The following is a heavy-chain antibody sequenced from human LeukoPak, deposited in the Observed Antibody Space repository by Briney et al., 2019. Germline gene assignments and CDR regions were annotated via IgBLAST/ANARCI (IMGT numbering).Heavy chain of an antibody. V-gene: IGHV1-69*13. J-gene: IGHJ4*02. D-gene: IGHD5-12*01. CDR1: GGTFSSYS. CDR2: NIHIFGAA. CDR3: ARGPGVATTISMYYFDN. Sequence: SVKVSRKASGGTFSSYSISWVRPAPGQGLEWVGGNIHIFGAANYAQKFQGRVTITADESTSTAYMELSSLRSEDTAVYYCARGPGVATTISMYYFDNWGQGTLVTVSS.